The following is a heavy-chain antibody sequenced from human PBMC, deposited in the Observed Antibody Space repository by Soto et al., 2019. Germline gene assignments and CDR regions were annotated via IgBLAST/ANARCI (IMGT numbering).Heavy chain of an antibody. V-gene: IGHV1-69*06. CDR3: ARSLSTPDSSGSLSVFDI. CDR2: IIPIFGTA. J-gene: IGHJ3*02. CDR1: GGTFSSYA. D-gene: IGHD3-22*01. Sequence: SVKVSCKASGGTFSSYAISWVRQAPGQGLEWMGGIIPIFGTANYAQKFQGRVTITADKSTSTAYMELSSLRSEDTAVYYCARSLSTPDSSGSLSVFDIWGQGTMVTVSS.